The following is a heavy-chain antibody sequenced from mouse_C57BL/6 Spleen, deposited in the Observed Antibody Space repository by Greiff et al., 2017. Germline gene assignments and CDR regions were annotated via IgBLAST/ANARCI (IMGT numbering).Heavy chain of an antibody. V-gene: IGHV1-53*01. J-gene: IGHJ3*01. CDR1: GYTFTSYW. D-gene: IGHD2-3*01. Sequence: QVQLQQSGTELVKPGASVKLSCKASGYTFTSYWMHWVKQRPGQGLEWIGNINPSNGGTNYNEKFKSKATLTVDKSSSTAYMQLSSLTSEDSAVYYCARFPYDGYYPFAYWGQGTLVTVSA. CDR2: INPSNGGT. CDR3: ARFPYDGYYPFAY.